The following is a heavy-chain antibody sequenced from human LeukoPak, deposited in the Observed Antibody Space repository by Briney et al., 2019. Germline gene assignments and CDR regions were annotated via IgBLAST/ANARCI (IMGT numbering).Heavy chain of an antibody. CDR2: IYYSGST. Sequence: SETLSLTCTVSGGSISSYYWSWIRQPPGKGLEWIGYIYYSGSTNYNPSLKSRVTISVDTSKNQFSLKLSSVTAADTAVYYCAGGPSMVRGVKGFDYWGQGTLVTVSS. V-gene: IGHV4-59*01. CDR1: GGSISSYY. D-gene: IGHD3-10*01. CDR3: AGGPSMVRGVKGFDY. J-gene: IGHJ4*02.